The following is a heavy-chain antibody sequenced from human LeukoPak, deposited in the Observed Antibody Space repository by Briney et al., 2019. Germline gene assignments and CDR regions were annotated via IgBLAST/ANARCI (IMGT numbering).Heavy chain of an antibody. CDR3: AKDPIAAAEDYYYYMDV. CDR1: GFTFSSYA. V-gene: IGHV3-23*01. Sequence: GGSLRLSCAASGFTFSSYAMSWVRQAPGKGLEWVSAISGSGGSTYYADSVKGRFTISRDNSKNTLYLQMNSLRAEDTAVYYCAKDPIAAAEDYYYYMDVWGKGTTVTVSS. J-gene: IGHJ6*03. D-gene: IGHD6-13*01. CDR2: ISGSGGST.